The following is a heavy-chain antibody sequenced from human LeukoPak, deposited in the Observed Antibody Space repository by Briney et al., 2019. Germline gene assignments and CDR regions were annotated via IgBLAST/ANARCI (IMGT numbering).Heavy chain of an antibody. J-gene: IGHJ4*02. CDR1: GGSISSYY. V-gene: IGHV4-59*01. CDR3: ARGPLGTPYYFDY. CDR2: IYSSGST. Sequence: PSETPSLTCTVSGGSISSYYWSWIRQPPGKGLEWIGYIYSSGSTNYNPSLKSRVTISVDTSKNQFSLKLSSVTAADTAVYYCARGPLGTPYYFDYWGQGTLVTVSS. D-gene: IGHD7-27*01.